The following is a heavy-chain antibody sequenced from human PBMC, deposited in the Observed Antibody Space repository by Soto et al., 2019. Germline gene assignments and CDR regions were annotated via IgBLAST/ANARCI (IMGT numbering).Heavy chain of an antibody. D-gene: IGHD3-3*01. CDR3: TSLSITIFGVVLMDV. CDR2: IKSKTDGGTT. CDR1: GFTFSNAW. J-gene: IGHJ6*02. Sequence: GGSLRLACAASGFTFSNAWMNWVRQAPGKGLEWVGRIKSKTDGGTTDYAAPVKGRFTISRDDSKNTLYLQMNSLKTEDTAVYYCTSLSITIFGVVLMDVWGQGTTVTVSS. V-gene: IGHV3-15*07.